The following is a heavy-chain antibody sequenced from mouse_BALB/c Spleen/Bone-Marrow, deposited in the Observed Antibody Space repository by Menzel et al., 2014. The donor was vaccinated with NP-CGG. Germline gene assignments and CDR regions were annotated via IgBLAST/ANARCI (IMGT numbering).Heavy chain of an antibody. J-gene: IGHJ1*01. CDR3: AKNGNWYFDV. CDR2: IWRGGST. Sequence: VKLMESGPGLVQPSQSLPITCTVSGFSLSSYGVHWVRQSPGKGLEWLGVIWRGGSTDYNAAFMSRLSITKDNSKSQVFSKMNSLQADDTAIYYCAKNGNWYFDVWGAGTTVTVSS. D-gene: IGHD1-1*02. CDR1: GFSLSSYG. V-gene: IGHV2-5*01.